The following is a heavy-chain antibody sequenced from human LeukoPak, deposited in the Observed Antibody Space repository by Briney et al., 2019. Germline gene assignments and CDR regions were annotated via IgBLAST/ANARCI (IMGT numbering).Heavy chain of an antibody. CDR1: GYSFTSYW. Sequence: GESLKISCKGSGYSFTSYWIGWLRQMPGKGLEWMGIIYPGDSDTRYSPSFQGQVTISADKSISTAYLQWSSLKASDTAMYYCARRPNRYCSSTSCYEDPYYYYYRDVWGKGTTVTVSS. CDR3: ARRPNRYCSSTSCYEDPYYYYYRDV. J-gene: IGHJ6*03. V-gene: IGHV5-51*01. D-gene: IGHD2-2*01. CDR2: IYPGDSDT.